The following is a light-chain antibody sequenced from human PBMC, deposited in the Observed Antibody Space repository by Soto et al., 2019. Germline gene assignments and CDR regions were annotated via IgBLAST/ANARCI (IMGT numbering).Light chain of an antibody. CDR1: QSISIW. V-gene: IGKV1-5*03. CDR2: KAS. J-gene: IGKJ1*01. Sequence: IQMTQSPSTLSASVGDRVTITCRASQSISIWLAWYQQKPGKAPKLLIYKASSLESEVPSRFSGSGTVTESTLTINSLQPDDSATYYCQQYNSDSTFGQGTKVEIK. CDR3: QQYNSDST.